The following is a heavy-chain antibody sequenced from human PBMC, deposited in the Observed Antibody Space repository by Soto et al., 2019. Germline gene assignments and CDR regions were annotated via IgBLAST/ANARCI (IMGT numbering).Heavy chain of an antibody. D-gene: IGHD5-12*01. Sequence: EVQLVESGGGLVQPGGSLRLSCAASGFTLNDYWMSWVRQAPGSGLEWVANIKQDGSEKYYVDSVNGRFTITRDNAKNSLYLQMNSLRAEDTAVYYCAKGRESGYEVGVVRYYYYYYMDVWVEGATVTVS. CDR1: GFTLNDYW. J-gene: IGHJ6*03. CDR3: AKGRESGYEVGVVRYYYYYYMDV. CDR2: IKQDGSEK. V-gene: IGHV3-7*04.